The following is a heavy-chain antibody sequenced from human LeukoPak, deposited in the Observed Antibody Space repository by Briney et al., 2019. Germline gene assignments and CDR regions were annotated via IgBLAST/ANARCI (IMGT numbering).Heavy chain of an antibody. CDR3: ARSDGLDY. Sequence: GGSLRLSCAASGFTFSNYAMSWVRQAPGKGLEWVSSITGSGGSTYYADSVKGRFTISRDNSKNTLYLQMNSLRAEDTAVYYCARSDGLDYWGQGTLVTVSS. D-gene: IGHD5-24*01. V-gene: IGHV3-23*01. CDR2: ITGSGGST. J-gene: IGHJ4*02. CDR1: GFTFSNYA.